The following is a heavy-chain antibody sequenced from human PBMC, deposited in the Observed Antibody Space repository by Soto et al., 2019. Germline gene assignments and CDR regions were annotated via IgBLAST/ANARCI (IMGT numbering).Heavy chain of an antibody. J-gene: IGHJ3*02. D-gene: IGHD3-22*01. CDR3: ARESYYYDSSTFDI. CDR2: ISRSSRTI. CDR1: GFTFSSYI. Sequence: GGSLRLSCAASGFTFSSYIMNWVRQAPGKGLECVSYISRSSRTIYYADSVKGRFTISRDNAKNSLYLQMNSLRDEDTSVYYCARESYYYDSSTFDIWGQGTMVTVS. V-gene: IGHV3-48*02.